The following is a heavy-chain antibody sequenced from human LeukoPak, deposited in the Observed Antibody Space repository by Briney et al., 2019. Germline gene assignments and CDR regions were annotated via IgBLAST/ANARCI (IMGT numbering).Heavy chain of an antibody. CDR1: GFIFRNYG. D-gene: IGHD4-17*01. J-gene: IGHJ4*02. CDR3: ARDRTVTSFDY. V-gene: IGHV3-23*01. Sequence: GGSLRLSCAASGFIFRNYGMNWVRQAPGRGLERVSGISPGGDKLYYADSVRGRFTISRDNAKSTLYLQMNSLRAEDTAVYYCARDRTVTSFDYWGQGTLVTVSS. CDR2: ISPGGDKL.